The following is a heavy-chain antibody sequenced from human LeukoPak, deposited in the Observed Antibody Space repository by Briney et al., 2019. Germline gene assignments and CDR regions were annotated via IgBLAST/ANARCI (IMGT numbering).Heavy chain of an antibody. CDR2: IYYSGST. CDR3: ARWDRGLFDY. V-gene: IGHV4-59*08. CDR1: GGSISSYY. D-gene: IGHD1-26*01. J-gene: IGHJ4*02. Sequence: PSETLSLTCTVSGGSISSYYWSWIRQPPGKGLEWIGYIYYSGSTNYNPSLKSRVTISVDTSKNQFSLKLSSVTAADTAVYYCARWDRGLFDYWGQGTLVTVSS.